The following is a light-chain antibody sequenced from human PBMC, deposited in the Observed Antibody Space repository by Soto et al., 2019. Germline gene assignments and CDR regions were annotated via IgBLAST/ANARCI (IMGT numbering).Light chain of an antibody. CDR2: DAS. Sequence: DIQMTQSPSTLPASVGDRVTITCRASQSIRSLLAWYQQKPGKAPKVLIYDASSLESGVPSRFSGSGSGTEFTLTISSLQPDDFATYYCQQDNSYSWTFGQGTKVDIK. J-gene: IGKJ1*01. CDR1: QSIRSL. V-gene: IGKV1-5*01. CDR3: QQDNSYSWT.